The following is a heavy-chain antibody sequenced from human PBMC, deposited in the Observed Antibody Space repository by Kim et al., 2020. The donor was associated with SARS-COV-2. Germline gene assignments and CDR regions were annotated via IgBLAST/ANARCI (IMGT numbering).Heavy chain of an antibody. D-gene: IGHD6-13*01. CDR2: ISAYNGNT. CDR1: GYTYTSYG. Sequence: ASVKVSCKASGYTYTSYGISWVRQAPGQGLEWMGWISAYNGNTNYAQKLQGRVTMTTDTSTSTAYMELRSLRSDDTAVYYCAADLASAAAGYYYGMDVWGQGTTVTVSS. V-gene: IGHV1-18*01. J-gene: IGHJ6*02. CDR3: AADLASAAAGYYYGMDV.